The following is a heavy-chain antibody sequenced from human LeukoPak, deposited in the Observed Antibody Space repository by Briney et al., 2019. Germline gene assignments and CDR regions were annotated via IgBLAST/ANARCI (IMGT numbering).Heavy chain of an antibody. J-gene: IGHJ4*02. V-gene: IGHV4-4*07. Sequence: PSETLSLTCTVSGGSISSYYWSWIRQPAGKGLEWIGRIYTSGSTNYNPSLKSRVTMSVDTSKNQFSLKLSSVTAADTAVYYCARVGTAMASYYFDYWGQGTLVAVSS. CDR1: GGSISSYY. CDR2: IYTSGST. D-gene: IGHD5-18*01. CDR3: ARVGTAMASYYFDY.